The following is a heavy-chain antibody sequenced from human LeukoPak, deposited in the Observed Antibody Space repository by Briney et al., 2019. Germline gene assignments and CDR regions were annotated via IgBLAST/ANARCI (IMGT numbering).Heavy chain of an antibody. D-gene: IGHD6-19*01. J-gene: IGHJ4*02. V-gene: IGHV4-39*01. Sequence: PSEALSLTCTVSGGSISSSSYYWGWIRQPPGTGLEWIGSIYYSGSTYYNPSLKSRVTISVDTSKNQFSLKLSSVTAADTAVYYCSGWEAIDYWGQETLVTVSS. CDR3: SGWEAIDY. CDR1: GGSISSSSYY. CDR2: IYYSGST.